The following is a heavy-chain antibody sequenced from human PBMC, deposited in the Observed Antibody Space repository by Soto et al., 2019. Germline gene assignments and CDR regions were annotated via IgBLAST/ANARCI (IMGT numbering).Heavy chain of an antibody. V-gene: IGHV4-31*03. CDR3: ARTRGIPFRIAAALRGGYYFDE. Sequence: SETLSLTCTVSGGSISSGGYYWSWIRQHPGKGLEWIGYIYYSGSTYYNPSLKSRVTISVDTSKNQFSLKLSSVTAADTAVYYCARTRGIPFRIAAALRGGYYFDERGQGTLVTVSS. CDR2: IYYSGST. J-gene: IGHJ4*02. CDR1: GGSISSGGYY. D-gene: IGHD6-13*01.